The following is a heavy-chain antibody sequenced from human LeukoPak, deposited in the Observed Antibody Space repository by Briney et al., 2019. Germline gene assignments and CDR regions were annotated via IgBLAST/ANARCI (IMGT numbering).Heavy chain of an antibody. D-gene: IGHD5-12*01. Sequence: PGGSLRLSCAASGFTFDDYAMHWVRQAPGKGLEWVSGISWNSGSIGYADSVKGRFTISRDNAKNSLYLQMNSLRAEDTALYYCAKDNGYSGYDFAFDYWGQGTLVTVSS. J-gene: IGHJ4*02. CDR1: GFTFDDYA. CDR3: AKDNGYSGYDFAFDY. CDR2: ISWNSGSI. V-gene: IGHV3-9*01.